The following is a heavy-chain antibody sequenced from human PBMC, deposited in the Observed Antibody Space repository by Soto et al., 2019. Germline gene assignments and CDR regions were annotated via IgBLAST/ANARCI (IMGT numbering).Heavy chain of an antibody. CDR1: GSTFTSYY. V-gene: IGHV1-46*01. CDR3: ARDRNSGYDYYYYGMDV. Sequence: ASVKVSCKASGSTFTSYYMHWVRQAPAQGLEWMGIINPSGGSTSYAQKFQGRVTMTRDTSTSTVYMELSSLRSEDTAVYYCARDRNSGYDYYYYGMDVWGQGTTVTVSS. J-gene: IGHJ6*02. D-gene: IGHD5-12*01. CDR2: INPSGGST.